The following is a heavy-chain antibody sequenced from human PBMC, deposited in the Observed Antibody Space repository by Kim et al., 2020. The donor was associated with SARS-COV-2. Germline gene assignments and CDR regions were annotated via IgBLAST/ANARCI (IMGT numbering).Heavy chain of an antibody. J-gene: IGHJ4*02. CDR2: ISGSGGST. CDR3: AKYQGLRYFDWLLTTFDY. V-gene: IGHV3-23*01. CDR1: GFTFSSYA. D-gene: IGHD3-9*01. Sequence: GGSLRLSCAASGFTFSSYAMSWVRQAPGKGLEWVSAISGSGGSTYYADSVKGRFTISRDNSKNTLYLQMNSLRAEDTAVYYCAKYQGLRYFDWLLTTFDYWGQGTLVTVSS.